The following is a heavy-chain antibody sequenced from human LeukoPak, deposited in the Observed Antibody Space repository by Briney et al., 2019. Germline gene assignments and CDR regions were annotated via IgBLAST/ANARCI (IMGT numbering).Heavy chain of an antibody. D-gene: IGHD5-24*01. Sequence: GASVKVSCKASGYTFTDYFLRWVRQAPGHGLEWMGWISPTSGATTYAQKFQGRVTMTRDTSINTAYIELSSLRSDDTAVYYCARDIRPREESFDYWGQGTLVTVSS. CDR2: ISPTSGAT. J-gene: IGHJ4*02. CDR3: ARDIRPREESFDY. CDR1: GYTFTDYF. V-gene: IGHV1-2*02.